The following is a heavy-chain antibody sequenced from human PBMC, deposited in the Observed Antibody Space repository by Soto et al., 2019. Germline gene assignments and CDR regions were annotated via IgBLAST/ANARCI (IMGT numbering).Heavy chain of an antibody. CDR2: IIPILGIA. J-gene: IGHJ6*03. CDR1: GGTFSSYT. V-gene: IGHV1-69*02. D-gene: IGHD3-22*01. CDR3: ARMESSGYYSYYYYMDV. Sequence: SVKVSCKASGGTFSSYTISWVRQAPGQGLEWMGRIIPILGIANYAQKFQGRVTITADKSTSTAYMELSSLRSEDTAVYYCARMESSGYYSYYYYMDVWGKRTTVTVSS.